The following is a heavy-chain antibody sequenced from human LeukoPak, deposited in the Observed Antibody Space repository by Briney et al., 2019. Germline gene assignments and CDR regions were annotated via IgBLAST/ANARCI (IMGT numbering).Heavy chain of an antibody. CDR1: GGSISGRSYY. CDR2: VYYSGST. J-gene: IGHJ5*02. Sequence: SETLSLTCTVSGGSISGRSYYWGWIRQPPGKGLEWIGSVYYSGSTYYNPSLKSRVTISVDTSKNQFSLNVFSVTAADTAVYYCARGRYCSDSNCYGNWFAPWGQGTLVTVSS. V-gene: IGHV4-39*01. D-gene: IGHD2-2*01. CDR3: ARGRYCSDSNCYGNWFAP.